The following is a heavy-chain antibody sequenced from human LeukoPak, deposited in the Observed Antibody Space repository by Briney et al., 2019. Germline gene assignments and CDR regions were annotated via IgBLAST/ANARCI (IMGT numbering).Heavy chain of an antibody. CDR3: VRDGGVSGYDLLDN. Sequence: GGSLRLSCTASGFTFSNYWMTWVRQAPGKGLEWVAHINQDGSEEHYMDSVKARFTISRDNAKNSLSLHMNSLRAEDTAMYYCVRDGGVSGYDLLDNWGQGTLVTVSS. J-gene: IGHJ4*02. V-gene: IGHV3-7*01. CDR2: INQDGSEE. CDR1: GFTFSNYW. D-gene: IGHD5-12*01.